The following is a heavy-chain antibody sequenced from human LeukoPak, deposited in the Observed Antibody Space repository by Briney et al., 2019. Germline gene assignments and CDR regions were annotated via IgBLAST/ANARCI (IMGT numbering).Heavy chain of an antibody. J-gene: IGHJ4*02. CDR2: IYTRGTH. V-gene: IGHV4-4*09. CDR1: ARFISIYY. Sequence: SQTLSLTCTVSARFISIYYRSWIRQPPAKGLEWIGYIYTRGTHSYNPSLKNRITISVDTSKNQFSLTLSSATAADTAVYCCARLKKAAYYYDRRHYYDLDDIGYRGQGTLLTVS. D-gene: IGHD3-22*01. CDR3: ARLKKAAYYYDRRHYYDLDDIGY.